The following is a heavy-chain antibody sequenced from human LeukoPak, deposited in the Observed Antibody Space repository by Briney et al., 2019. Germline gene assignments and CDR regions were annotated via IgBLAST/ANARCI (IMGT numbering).Heavy chain of an antibody. CDR1: GFTFSSYA. V-gene: IGHV3-64*01. D-gene: IGHD6-13*01. CDR3: ARGARTRYSSSTADAFDI. CDR2: ISSNGGST. J-gene: IGHJ3*02. Sequence: GGSLRLSCAASGFTFSSYAMHWVRQAPGKGLEYVSAISSNGGSTYYANSVKGRFTISRDNSKNTLYLQMGSLRAEDVAVYYCARGARTRYSSSTADAFDIWGQGTMVTVSS.